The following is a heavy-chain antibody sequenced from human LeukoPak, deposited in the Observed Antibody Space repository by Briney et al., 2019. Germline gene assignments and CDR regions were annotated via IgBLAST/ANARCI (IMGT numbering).Heavy chain of an antibody. CDR1: GFSFSDTY. J-gene: IGHJ6*02. D-gene: IGHD2-15*01. CDR3: TTGVVSYYYYGMDV. CDR2: IKNKADRGEI. Sequence: GGSLRLSCAASGFSFSDTYINWVRQIPGTGLEWVGLIKNKADRGEIEYAAPVKDRFTISRDDSENTVYLQMSSLKTEDTAVYYCTTGVVSYYYYGMDVWGQGTTVTVSS. V-gene: IGHV3-15*07.